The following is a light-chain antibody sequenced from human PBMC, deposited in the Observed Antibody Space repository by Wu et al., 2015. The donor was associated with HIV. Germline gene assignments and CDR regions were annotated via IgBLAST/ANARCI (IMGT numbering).Light chain of an antibody. J-gene: IGKJ4*01. Sequence: EIVLTQSPATLSLSPGESATLSCRASQSINNYLAWYQEKPGQAPRLLIYDAFNRAIGIPARFSGRGSGTDFTLTISSLEPEDFAVYYCHHRSNWPPLTFGGGTKVEIK. CDR3: HHRSNWPPLT. CDR1: QSINNY. CDR2: DAF. V-gene: IGKV3-11*01.